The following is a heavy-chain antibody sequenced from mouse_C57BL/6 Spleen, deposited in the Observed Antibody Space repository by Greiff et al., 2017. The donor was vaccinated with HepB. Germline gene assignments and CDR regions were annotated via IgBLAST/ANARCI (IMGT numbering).Heavy chain of an antibody. Sequence: EVQLVESGGGLVQPKGSLKLSCAASGFSFNTYAMNWVRQAPGKGLEWVARIRSKSNNYATYYADSVKDRFTISRDDSESMLYLQMNNLKTEDTAMYYCVGEGYYDYDSAWFAYWGQGTLVTVSA. CDR2: IRSKSNNYAT. CDR1: GFSFNTYA. V-gene: IGHV10-1*01. J-gene: IGHJ3*01. CDR3: VGEGYYDYDSAWFAY. D-gene: IGHD2-4*01.